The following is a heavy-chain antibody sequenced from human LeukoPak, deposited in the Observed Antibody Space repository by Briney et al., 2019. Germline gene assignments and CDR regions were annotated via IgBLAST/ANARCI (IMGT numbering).Heavy chain of an antibody. J-gene: IGHJ4*02. CDR2: IYTSGST. CDR1: GGSISSYY. D-gene: IGHD4-4*01. Sequence: PSETLSLTCTVSGGSISSYYWSSIRQPAGKGLERIGRIYTSGSTNYNPSLKSRVTMSVDTSKNQFSLKLSSVTAADTAVYYCASTVTPYYYFDYWGQGTLVTVSS. CDR3: ASTVTPYYYFDY. V-gene: IGHV4-4*07.